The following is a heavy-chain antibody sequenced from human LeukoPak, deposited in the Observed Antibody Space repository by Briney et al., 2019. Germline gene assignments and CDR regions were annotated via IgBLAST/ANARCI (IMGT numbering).Heavy chain of an antibody. D-gene: IGHD5-12*01. CDR3: ARLVAVATNRFDP. V-gene: IGHV4-39*01. J-gene: IGHJ5*02. CDR1: GGSISSSSHY. CDR2: IYYSGSSGST. Sequence: SETLSLTRSVSGGSISSSSHYWGWIRQPPGKGLEWIGSIYYSGSSGSTYYNPSLKNRVTISVDTSKNQFSLKLTSVIAADTAVYYCARLVAVATNRFDPWGQGTLVTVSS.